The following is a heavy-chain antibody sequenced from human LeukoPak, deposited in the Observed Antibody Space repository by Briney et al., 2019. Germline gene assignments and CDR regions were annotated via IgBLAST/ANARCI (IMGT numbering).Heavy chain of an antibody. J-gene: IGHJ4*02. Sequence: SETLSLTCAVYGGSFSGYYWSWIRQPPGKGLEWIGEINHSGSTNYNPSLKSRVTISVGTSKNQFSLKLSSVTAADTAVYYCARGTRYGGTDYWGQGTLVTVSS. CDR2: INHSGST. CDR1: GGSFSGYY. V-gene: IGHV4-34*01. D-gene: IGHD4-23*01. CDR3: ARGTRYGGTDY.